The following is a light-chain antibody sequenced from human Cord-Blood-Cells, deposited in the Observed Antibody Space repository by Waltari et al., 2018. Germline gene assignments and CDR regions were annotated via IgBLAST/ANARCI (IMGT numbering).Light chain of an antibody. Sequence: SSELTQDPAVSVALGQTVRITCQGDSLRSYYASWYQQKPGQAPVLVIYGQNNRPSGIQDLFASSSPGNTASLTIPGAQAEDEADYYCNSRDSSGNHVVFGGGTKLTVL. CDR1: SLRSYY. CDR3: NSRDSSGNHVV. CDR2: GQN. J-gene: IGLJ2*01. V-gene: IGLV3-19*01.